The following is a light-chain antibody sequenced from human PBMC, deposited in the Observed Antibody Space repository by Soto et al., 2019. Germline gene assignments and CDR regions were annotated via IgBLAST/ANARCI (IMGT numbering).Light chain of an antibody. Sequence: DIQMTQSPSSLSASVGDRVTITCRASQSISSYLNWYQQKPGKAPKVLIYAASSLQSGVPSRFSGIGSGTDFTLSISSLQPEDFATDYCQQSYSGPLTFGGGTKVESK. V-gene: IGKV1-39*01. CDR2: AAS. J-gene: IGKJ4*01. CDR1: QSISSY. CDR3: QQSYSGPLT.